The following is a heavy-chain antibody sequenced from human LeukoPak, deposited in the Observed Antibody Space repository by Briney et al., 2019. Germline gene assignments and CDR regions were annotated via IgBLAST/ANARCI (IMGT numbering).Heavy chain of an antibody. CDR1: GGSFSGYY. CDR3: ARGLSTTTVVPAAPRPNGMDV. D-gene: IGHD2-2*01. Sequence: TSETLSLTCAVYGGSFSGYYWSRIRQPPGKGLEWIGEINHSGSTNYNPSLKSRVTISVDTSKNQSSLKLSSVTAADTAVYYCARGLSTTTVVPAAPRPNGMDVWGKGTTVTVSS. J-gene: IGHJ6*04. CDR2: INHSGST. V-gene: IGHV4-34*01.